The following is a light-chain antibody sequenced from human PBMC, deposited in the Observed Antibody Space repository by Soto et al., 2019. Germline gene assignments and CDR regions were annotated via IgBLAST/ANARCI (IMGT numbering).Light chain of an antibody. J-gene: IGKJ5*01. CDR3: QQRSNWPPIT. V-gene: IGKV3-11*01. Sequence: EIVMTQSPATLSVSPGERATLSCRASQSVSTYLAWYQQKPGQAPRLLIYDASNRATGIPARFSGSGSGTDFTLTISSLEPEDFGVYYCQQRSNWPPITFGQGTRLENK. CDR2: DAS. CDR1: QSVSTY.